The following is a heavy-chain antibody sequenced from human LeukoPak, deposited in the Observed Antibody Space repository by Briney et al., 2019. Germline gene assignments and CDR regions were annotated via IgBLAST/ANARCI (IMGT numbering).Heavy chain of an antibody. CDR2: ISSSSSYI. CDR1: GFTFSSYS. CDR3: AKRYYDSSGYYYGAFDI. V-gene: IGHV3-21*01. J-gene: IGHJ3*02. D-gene: IGHD3-22*01. Sequence: KPGGSLRLSCAASGFTFSSYSMNWVRQAPGKGLEWVSSISSSSSYIYYADSVKGRFTISRDNAKNSLYLQMNSLRAEDTAVYYCAKRYYDSSGYYYGAFDIWGQGTMVTVSS.